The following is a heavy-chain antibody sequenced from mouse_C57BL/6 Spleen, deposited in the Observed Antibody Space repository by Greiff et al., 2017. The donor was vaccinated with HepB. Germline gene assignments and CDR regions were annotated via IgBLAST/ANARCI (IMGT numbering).Heavy chain of an antibody. V-gene: IGHV1-52*01. D-gene: IGHD2-3*01. Sequence: QVQLQQPGAELVRPGSSVKLSCKASGYTFTSYWMHWVKQRPIQGLEWIGNIDPSDSETHYNQKFKDKATVTVDKSSSTAYMQLSSLTSEDSAVYYCARSGGYYDFDYWGQGTTLTVSS. CDR2: IDPSDSET. J-gene: IGHJ2*01. CDR3: ARSGGYYDFDY. CDR1: GYTFTSYW.